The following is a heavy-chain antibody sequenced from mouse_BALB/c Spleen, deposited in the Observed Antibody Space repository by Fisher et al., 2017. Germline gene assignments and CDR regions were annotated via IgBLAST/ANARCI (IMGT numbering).Heavy chain of an antibody. Sequence: RFTISRDNARNTLYLQMSSLRSEDTALYYCARSSITTTGPVAMDYWGQGTSVTVSS. CDR3: ARSSITTTGPVAMDY. D-gene: IGHD2-4*01. V-gene: IGHV5-9*02. J-gene: IGHJ4*01.